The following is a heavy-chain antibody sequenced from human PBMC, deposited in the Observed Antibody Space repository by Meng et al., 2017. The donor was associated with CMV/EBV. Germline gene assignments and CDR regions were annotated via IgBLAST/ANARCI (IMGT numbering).Heavy chain of an antibody. D-gene: IGHD3-3*01. CDR2: IYSGGST. J-gene: IGHJ5*02. Sequence: SRNYMSWVRQAPGKGLEWVSVIYSGGSTYYADSVKGRFTISRDNSKNTLYLQMNSLRAEDTAVYYCARDRGEDDFWSGYYNNWFDPWGQGTLVTVSS. CDR1: SRNY. CDR3: ARDRGEDDFWSGYYNNWFDP. V-gene: IGHV3-53*01.